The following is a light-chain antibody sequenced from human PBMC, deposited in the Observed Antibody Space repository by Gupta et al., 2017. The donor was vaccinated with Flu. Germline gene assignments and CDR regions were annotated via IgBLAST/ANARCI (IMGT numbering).Light chain of an antibody. CDR1: QDISDS. Sequence: DTQMTQSPSSLSASVGARVTITCQASQDISDSLNWFQQKPGRAPKVLIYAASSLETGVPSRFSGSGSGTHFTFTISSLQPEDTATYYCQQYGTLPPYSFGQGTKVEIK. J-gene: IGKJ2*03. CDR2: AAS. V-gene: IGKV1-33*01. CDR3: QQYGTLPPYS.